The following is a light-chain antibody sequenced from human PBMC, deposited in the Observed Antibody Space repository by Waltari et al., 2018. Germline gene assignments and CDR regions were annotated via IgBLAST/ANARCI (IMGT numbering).Light chain of an antibody. CDR3: CSYAGSYTLL. CDR2: HVS. J-gene: IGLJ2*01. Sequence: QSALTQPRPVSGSPGQSVTFSCTGTSRDIGAYYYVSWYQQHPAKAPKLIIFHVSKRPSRVPDRFSGSKSGNTASLTISGLQPEDEADYYCCSYAGSYTLLFGGGTKLTVL. CDR1: SRDIGAYYY. V-gene: IGLV2-11*01.